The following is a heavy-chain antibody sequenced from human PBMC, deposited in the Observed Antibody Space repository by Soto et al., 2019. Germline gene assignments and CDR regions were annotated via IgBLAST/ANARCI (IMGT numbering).Heavy chain of an antibody. V-gene: IGHV4-39*01. D-gene: IGHD3-10*01. CDR1: GGSISSSSYY. CDR3: HLLLWFGELKIDY. J-gene: IGHJ4*02. CDR2: IYYSGST. Sequence: QLQLQESGPGLVKPSETLSLTCTVSGGSISSSSYYWGWIRQPPGKGLEWIGSIYYSGSTYYNPSLKSRVTISVDTSKNQFSLKLSSVTAADTAVYYCHLLLWFGELKIDYWGQGTLVTVSS.